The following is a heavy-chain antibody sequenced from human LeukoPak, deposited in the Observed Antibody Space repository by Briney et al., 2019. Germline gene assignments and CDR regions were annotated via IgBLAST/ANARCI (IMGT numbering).Heavy chain of an antibody. CDR1: GYSFINYW. CDR3: ARRANSGWLLASYFDC. D-gene: IGHD6-19*01. V-gene: IGHV5-10-1*01. Sequence: GESLRISCKGSGYSFINYWIIWVRQLPGKGLEWMGKIDPSDSHTNYSPSFQGHVTISVDKSITTAYLQWSSLKASDTAIYYCARRANSGWLLASYFDCWGQGTLVTVSS. J-gene: IGHJ4*02. CDR2: IDPSDSHT.